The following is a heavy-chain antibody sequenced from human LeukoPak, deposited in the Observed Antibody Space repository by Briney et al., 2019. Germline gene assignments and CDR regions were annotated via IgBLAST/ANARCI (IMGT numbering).Heavy chain of an antibody. CDR3: ARVFLNTGYEYFYYYYMDV. D-gene: IGHD5-12*01. Sequence: SETLSLTCSVSGYSISSGYHWGWIRQPPRKGLEWIGSIYHSGSTYYNPSLKSRVTMSVDTSKNQFSLKLRSVTAADTAVYYCARVFLNTGYEYFYYYYMDVWGKGTTVTVSS. CDR2: IYHSGST. V-gene: IGHV4-38-2*02. J-gene: IGHJ6*03. CDR1: GYSISSGYH.